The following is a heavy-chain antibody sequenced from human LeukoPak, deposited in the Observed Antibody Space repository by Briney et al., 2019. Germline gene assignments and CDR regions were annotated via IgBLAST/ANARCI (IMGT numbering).Heavy chain of an antibody. V-gene: IGHV1-69*06. J-gene: IGHJ6*03. CDR1: GGTFSSYA. CDR3: ARVSYFDYYMDV. CDR2: IIPIFGTT. D-gene: IGHD2-21*01. Sequence: SVKVSCKASGGTFSSYAISWVRQAPGQGLEWMGGIIPIFGTTNYAQKFQDRVTITADKSTSTAYMELSSLRSEDTAVYYCARVSYFDYYMDVWGKGTTVTVSS.